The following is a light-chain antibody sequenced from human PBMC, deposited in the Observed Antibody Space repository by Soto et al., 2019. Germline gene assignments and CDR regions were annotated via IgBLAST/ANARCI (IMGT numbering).Light chain of an antibody. Sequence: DIQMTQSPSTLSASIGDRVTITFRASQTISSWLALYQQKPGKAPKLLIYKASTLKSGVPSRFSGSGSGTEFTLTISSLQPDDFATYYCQQYNSYGTFGQGTKVDI. CDR1: QTISSW. CDR3: QQYNSYGT. CDR2: KAS. J-gene: IGKJ1*01. V-gene: IGKV1-5*03.